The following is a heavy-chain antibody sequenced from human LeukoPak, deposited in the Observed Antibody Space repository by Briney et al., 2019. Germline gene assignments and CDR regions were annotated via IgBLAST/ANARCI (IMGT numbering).Heavy chain of an antibody. CDR3: SRESGAFSPFGY. CDR2: ISGSGGST. Sequence: QPGGSLRLSCAASGFTFSSYAMSWVRQAPGKGLELVSAISGSGGSTYYADSVKGRFTISRDNSKNTLYLQMNSLRAEDTAVYYCSRESGAFSPFGYWGQGTLVTVSS. J-gene: IGHJ4*02. CDR1: GFTFSSYA. V-gene: IGHV3-23*01. D-gene: IGHD1-26*01.